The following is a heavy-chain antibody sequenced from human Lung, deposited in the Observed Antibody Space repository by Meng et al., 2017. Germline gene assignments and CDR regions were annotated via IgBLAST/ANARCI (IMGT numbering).Heavy chain of an antibody. CDR1: GGSISSSNYY. J-gene: IGHJ2*01. CDR3: ARGQKGYFDL. CDR2: IYNSGST. Sequence: QVQLQESGPGLVKPSPTLPLTCTVSGGSISSSNYYWSWIRQPPGKGLEWSGHIYNSGSTYYNPSLKSRITISVDTSKNQFSLKLSSVTAADTAVYYCARGQKGYFDLWGRGTLVTVSS. V-gene: IGHV4-30-4*01.